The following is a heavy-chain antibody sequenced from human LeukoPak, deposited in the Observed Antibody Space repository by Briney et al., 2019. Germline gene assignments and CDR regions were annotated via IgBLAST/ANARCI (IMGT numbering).Heavy chain of an antibody. CDR1: GFTFSSYA. CDR2: ISGSGGST. V-gene: IGHV3-23*01. CDR3: AKAGTLPRGYSGYEVPFDY. Sequence: PRGSLRLSCAASGFTFSSYAMSWVRQAPGKGLEWVSAISGSGGSTYYADSVKGRFTISRDNSKNTLYLQMNSLRAEDTAVYYCAKAGTLPRGYSGYEVPFDYWGQGTLVTVSS. D-gene: IGHD5-12*01. J-gene: IGHJ4*02.